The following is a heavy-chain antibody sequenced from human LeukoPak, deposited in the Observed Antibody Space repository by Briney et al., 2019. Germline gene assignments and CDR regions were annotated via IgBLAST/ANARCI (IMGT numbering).Heavy chain of an antibody. J-gene: IGHJ4*02. D-gene: IGHD6-19*01. V-gene: IGHV3-48*03. Sequence: GGSLRLSCAASGFTFSSYETNWVRQAPGKGLEWVSYISSSGSTIYYADSVKGRFTISRDNAKNSLYLQMNSLRAEDTAVYYCARDGYSSGWYDYWGQGTLVTVSS. CDR1: GFTFSSYE. CDR2: ISSSGSTI. CDR3: ARDGYSSGWYDY.